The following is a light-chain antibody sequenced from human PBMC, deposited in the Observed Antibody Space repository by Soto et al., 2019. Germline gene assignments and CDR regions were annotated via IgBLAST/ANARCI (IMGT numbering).Light chain of an antibody. CDR3: NSFTTRSTYV. CDR2: EVN. J-gene: IGLJ1*01. CDR1: SSDIGNYNR. V-gene: IGLV2-18*02. Sequence: QSALTQPASVSGSPGQSITISCTGTSSDIGNYNRVSWYQQPPGTAPKLIIYEVNNRPSGVPHRFSGSKSGNTASLTISGLQAEDEADYYCNSFTTRSTYVFGTGTKVTVL.